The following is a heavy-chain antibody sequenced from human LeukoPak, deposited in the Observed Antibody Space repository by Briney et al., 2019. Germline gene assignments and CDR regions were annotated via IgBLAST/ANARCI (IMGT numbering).Heavy chain of an antibody. CDR3: ARHDCRGGSCYSEYNWFDP. CDR2: VHYRGST. D-gene: IGHD2-15*01. J-gene: IGHJ5*02. CDR1: GVSISSYY. V-gene: IGHV4-59*08. Sequence: PSETLSLTCSVSGVSISSYYWSWIRQSPGKGLGWIGCVHYRGSTENNPSFKSRLTISLDTSKNQFSLQLSSVTAADTAVYYCARHDCRGGSCYSEYNWFDPWGKGTLVTVSS.